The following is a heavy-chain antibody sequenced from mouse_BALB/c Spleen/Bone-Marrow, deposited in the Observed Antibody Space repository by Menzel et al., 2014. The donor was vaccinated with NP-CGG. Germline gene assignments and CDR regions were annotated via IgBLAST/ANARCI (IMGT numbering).Heavy chain of an antibody. D-gene: IGHD2-4*01. CDR2: IYPGDGDT. J-gene: IGHJ2*01. Sequence: QVQLKQSGAEPARPGASVKLSCKASGYTFTSYWMQWVKQRPGQGLEWIGAIYPGDGDTRYTQKFKGKATLTADKSSSTAYMQLSSLASEDSAVYYCASYYDYDGRGYWGQGTTLTVSS. CDR1: GYTFTSYW. V-gene: IGHV1-87*01. CDR3: ASYYDYDGRGY.